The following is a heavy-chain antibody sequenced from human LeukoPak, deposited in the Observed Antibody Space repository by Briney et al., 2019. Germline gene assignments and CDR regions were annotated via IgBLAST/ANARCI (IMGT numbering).Heavy chain of an antibody. V-gene: IGHV4-34*01. Sequence: SETLSLTCAVYGGSFSGYYWSWIRQPPGKGLEWIGEINHSGSTNYNPSLRSRATISVDTSKNQFPLRLSSVTAADTAVYFCARVTKYDNSRDNSYMDVWGKGTTVTVSS. J-gene: IGHJ6*03. CDR3: ARVTKYDNSRDNSYMDV. CDR1: GGSFSGYY. CDR2: INHSGST. D-gene: IGHD4-17*01.